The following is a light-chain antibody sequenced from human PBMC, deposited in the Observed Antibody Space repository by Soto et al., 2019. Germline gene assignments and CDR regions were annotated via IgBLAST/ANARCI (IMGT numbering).Light chain of an antibody. J-gene: IGKJ1*01. CDR1: QTISSNY. CDR2: GAS. Sequence: EIVLTQSPGTLSLSPGERATLSCRASQTISSNYLAWYQQNPGQAPRLLIYGASNRATGIPDRFSGSGSGTDFTLPISRLEAGDFAVYYCQHYSCSFTWTFGQGTKVEIK. V-gene: IGKV3-20*01. CDR3: QHYSCSFTWT.